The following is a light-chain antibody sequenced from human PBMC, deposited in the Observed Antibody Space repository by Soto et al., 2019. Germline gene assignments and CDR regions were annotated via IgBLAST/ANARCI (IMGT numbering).Light chain of an antibody. CDR3: PGRQSWPRT. Sequence: LWKESAATVSSFPGDRVTVSGRAIPYINTRLAWSQRRPGRAPRLLIHHTSIRASGIPARFSASGSGTDFTLTISDVQPEDFALYYCPGRQSWPRTFGNGTKL. CDR1: PYINTR. V-gene: IGKV3-11*01. J-gene: IGKJ1*01. CDR2: HTS.